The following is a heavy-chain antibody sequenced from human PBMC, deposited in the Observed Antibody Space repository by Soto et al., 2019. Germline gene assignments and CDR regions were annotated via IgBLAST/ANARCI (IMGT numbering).Heavy chain of an antibody. V-gene: IGHV3-30*18. Sequence: GGSLRLSCAASGFTFSSYGMHWVRQAPGKGLEWVAVISYDGSNKYYADSVKGRFTISRDNSKNTLYLQMNSLRAEDTAVYYCAKDYGSGSYYLYYYYGMDVWGQGTTVTVSS. CDR1: GFTFSSYG. D-gene: IGHD3-10*01. CDR2: ISYDGSNK. J-gene: IGHJ6*02. CDR3: AKDYGSGSYYLYYYYGMDV.